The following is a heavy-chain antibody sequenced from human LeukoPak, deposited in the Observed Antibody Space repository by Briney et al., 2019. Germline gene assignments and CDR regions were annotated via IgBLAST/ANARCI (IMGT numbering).Heavy chain of an antibody. Sequence: SETLSLTRTVSGGSISASYWSWIRQPPGKGLEWIGYILHSGSNNYNPSLKSRVTMSVDTSKNQFSLKVTSVTAADTAVYYCARMGGGYQFELWRQGNLVTVSS. V-gene: IGHV4-59*01. D-gene: IGHD5-24*01. J-gene: IGHJ1*01. CDR1: GGSISASY. CDR3: ARMGGGYQFEL. CDR2: ILHSGSN.